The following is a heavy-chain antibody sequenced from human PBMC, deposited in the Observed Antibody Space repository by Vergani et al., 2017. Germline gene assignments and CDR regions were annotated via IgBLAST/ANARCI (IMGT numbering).Heavy chain of an antibody. CDR3: ARIRGTMVRGVKDAFDI. V-gene: IGHV4-39*01. Sequence: QLQLQESGPGLVKPSETLSLTCTVSGGSISSSSYYWGWIRQPPGKGLEWIGSIYYSGSTYYNPSLKSRVTISVDTSKNQFSLKLSSVTAADTAVYYCARIRGTMVRGVKDAFDIWGQGTMGTVSS. CDR1: GGSISSSSYY. D-gene: IGHD3-10*01. CDR2: IYYSGST. J-gene: IGHJ3*02.